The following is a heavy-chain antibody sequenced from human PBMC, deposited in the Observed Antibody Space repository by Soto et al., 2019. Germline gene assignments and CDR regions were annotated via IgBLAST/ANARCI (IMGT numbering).Heavy chain of an antibody. CDR1: GYTFTSYY. V-gene: IGHV1-46*01. Sequence: ASVKVSCKASGYTFTSYYMHWVRQAPGQGLEWMGIINPSGGSTSYAQKFQGRVPMTRDTSTSAVYMELSSLRSEDTAVYYCARDDCTIGVCAYYFDYWGQGSLVTVSS. J-gene: IGHJ4*02. CDR3: ARDDCTIGVCAYYFDY. CDR2: INPSGGST. D-gene: IGHD2-8*01.